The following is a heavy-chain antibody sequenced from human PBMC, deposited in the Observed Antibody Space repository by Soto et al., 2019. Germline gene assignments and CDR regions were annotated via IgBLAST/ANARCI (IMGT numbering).Heavy chain of an antibody. V-gene: IGHV1-3*01. CDR1: GYTFSSHA. D-gene: IGHD3-3*01. CDR3: ARVRPPTTVFGVLNNYDMDV. CDR2: INANDGDT. Sequence: ASVKVSCKASGYTFSSHAMHWVRQAPGQSLEWVGRINANDGDTKYSEKLQGRVTITRDTSATTAYLELSGLRSEDTAVYYCARVRPPTTVFGVLNNYDMDVWGQGTTVTVSS. J-gene: IGHJ6*02.